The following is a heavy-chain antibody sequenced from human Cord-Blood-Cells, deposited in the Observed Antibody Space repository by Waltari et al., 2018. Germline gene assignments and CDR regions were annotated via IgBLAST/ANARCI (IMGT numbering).Heavy chain of an antibody. Sequence: GFTFSSYAMHWVRQAPGKGLEWVAVISYDGSNKYYADSVKGRFTISRDNSKNTLYLQMNSLRAEDTAVYYCARKNWGSAFDIWGQGTMVTVSS. D-gene: IGHD7-27*01. J-gene: IGHJ3*02. CDR1: GFTFSSYA. CDR2: ISYDGSNK. V-gene: IGHV3-30-3*01. CDR3: ARKNWGSAFDI.